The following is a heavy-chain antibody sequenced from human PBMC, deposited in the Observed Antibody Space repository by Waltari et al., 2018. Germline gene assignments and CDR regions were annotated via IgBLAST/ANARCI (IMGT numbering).Heavy chain of an antibody. Sequence: QVQLVQSGAEVKKPGASMRVSCEASGYTFTGYFIHWVRQAPGQGLQWMGWINAKSGATNYAPGFQDRVTLTRDTSSNTAYMELNTLTSDDTAIYYCARGCSGISLRCFRLFDYWGQGTQVTVS. CDR2: INAKSGAT. CDR3: ARGCSGISLRCFRLFDY. J-gene: IGHJ4*02. D-gene: IGHD2-15*01. V-gene: IGHV1-2*02. CDR1: GYTFTGYF.